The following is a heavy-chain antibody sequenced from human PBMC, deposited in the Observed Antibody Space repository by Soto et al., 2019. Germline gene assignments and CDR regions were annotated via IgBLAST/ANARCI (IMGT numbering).Heavy chain of an antibody. D-gene: IGHD2-2*01. V-gene: IGHV3-9*01. CDR2: ISWNSGSI. CDR3: AKDRYCSSTSCFGYYRMDL. J-gene: IGHJ6*02. CDR1: GFTFDDYA. Sequence: GGSLRLSCAASGFTFDDYAMHWVRQVPGKGLEWVSGISWNSGSIGYADSVKGRFTMSRDNAKNSLYLQMNSLRGEDTALYYCAKDRYCSSTSCFGYYRMDLWGQGTPVPVS.